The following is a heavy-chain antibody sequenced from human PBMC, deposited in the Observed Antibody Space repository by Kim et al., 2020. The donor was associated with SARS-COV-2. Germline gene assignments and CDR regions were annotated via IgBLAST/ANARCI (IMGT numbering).Heavy chain of an antibody. V-gene: IGHV3-53*01. D-gene: IGHD3-16*01. J-gene: IGHJ6*01. CDR2: IYSGGDT. Sequence: GGSLRLSCAVSGLNVGTNYMSWVRQAPGKGLEWVSLIYSGGDTYYADSVQGRFTISRDNSKDTLFLQMNDLRAEDTAVYYCARNSFKWVGSYYSYSGMDV. CDR3: ARNSFKWVGSYYSYSGMDV. CDR1: GLNVGTNY.